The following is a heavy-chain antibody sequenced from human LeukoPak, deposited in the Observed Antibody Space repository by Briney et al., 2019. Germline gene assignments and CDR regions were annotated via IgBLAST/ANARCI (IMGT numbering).Heavy chain of an antibody. V-gene: IGHV3-23*01. CDR1: GFTFSSYA. D-gene: IGHD6-6*01. J-gene: IGHJ5*02. Sequence: PGGSLRLSCAASGFTFSSYAMSWVRQAPGKGLEWVSAISGSGGSTYYADSVKGRFTISRDNSKNTLYLQMNSLRAEDTAVYYCAEGHSSSVVSNWFDPWGQGTLVTVSS. CDR2: ISGSGGST. CDR3: AEGHSSSVVSNWFDP.